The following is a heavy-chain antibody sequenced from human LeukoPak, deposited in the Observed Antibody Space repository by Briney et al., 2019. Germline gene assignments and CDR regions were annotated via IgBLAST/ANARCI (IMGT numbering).Heavy chain of an antibody. CDR3: ARVRGITIFGVVRVLDY. D-gene: IGHD3-3*01. J-gene: IGHJ4*02. V-gene: IGHV4-38-2*01. CDR2: INHSGST. Sequence: SETLSLTCAVSGYSISSGYYWGWIRQPPGKGLEWIGEINHSGSTNYNPSLKSRVTISVDTSKNQFSLKLSSVTAADTAVYYCARVRGITIFGVVRVLDYWGQGTLVTVSS. CDR1: GYSISSGYY.